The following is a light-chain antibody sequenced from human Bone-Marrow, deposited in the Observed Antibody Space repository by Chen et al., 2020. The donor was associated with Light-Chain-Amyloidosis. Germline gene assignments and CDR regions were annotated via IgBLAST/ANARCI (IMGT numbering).Light chain of an antibody. CDR2: DAS. Sequence: DIQMTQSPSTLSASVGDSVTITCRAGQNINRWMAWYQQKPGKPPNLLIYDASTLEGGVPSRFSGSDSGTEFTLTISGLQPDDFASDYCKQYYSYPYTFGPGTKLAIK. CDR1: QNINRW. CDR3: KQYYSYPYT. J-gene: IGKJ2*01. V-gene: IGKV1-5*01.